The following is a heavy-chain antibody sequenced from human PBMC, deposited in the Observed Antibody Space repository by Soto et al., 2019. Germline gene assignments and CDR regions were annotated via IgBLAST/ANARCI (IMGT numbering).Heavy chain of an antibody. Sequence: GGSLRLSCAASGFTFSDYYINWVRQAPGKGLEWVGRTRNKANSYTTDYAAFVKGRFTISRDDSKNLIYLQMNSLKTEDTAVYYCARHKYHSSGPSAYWGQGTLVTVSS. CDR2: TRNKANSYTT. V-gene: IGHV3-72*01. D-gene: IGHD3-22*01. CDR3: ARHKYHSSGPSAY. CDR1: GFTFSDYY. J-gene: IGHJ4*02.